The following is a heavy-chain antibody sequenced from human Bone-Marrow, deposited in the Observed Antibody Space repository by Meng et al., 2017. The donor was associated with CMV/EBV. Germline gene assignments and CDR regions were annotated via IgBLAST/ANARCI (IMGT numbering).Heavy chain of an antibody. CDR1: GYTFTSYG. CDR2: ISAYNGNT. V-gene: IGHV1-18*01. D-gene: IGHD3-3*01. J-gene: IGHJ6*02. CDR3: ARDLVSSYDFWSGYYIWSESGTKVSGMDV. Sequence: ASVKVSCKASGYTFTSYGISWVRQAPGQGLEWMGWISAYNGNTNYAQKFQGRVTMTRDTSTSTVYMELSSLRSEDTAVYYCARDLVSSYDFWSGYYIWSESGTKVSGMDVWGQGTTVTVSS.